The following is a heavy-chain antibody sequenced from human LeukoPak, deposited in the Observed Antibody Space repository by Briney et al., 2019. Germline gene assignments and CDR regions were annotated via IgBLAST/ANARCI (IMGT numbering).Heavy chain of an antibody. V-gene: IGHV3-74*01. Sequence: PGGSLRLSCAASGFTCINYWMHWVRQGPGKGLVWVSRINTDGSNSNYADSVKGRFTISRDNAKNTLYLQMNSLRAEDTAVYYCASSRYSYSSIDWGQGTLVTVSS. CDR1: GFTCINYW. CDR3: ASSRYSYSSID. J-gene: IGHJ4*02. CDR2: INTDGSNS. D-gene: IGHD6-6*01.